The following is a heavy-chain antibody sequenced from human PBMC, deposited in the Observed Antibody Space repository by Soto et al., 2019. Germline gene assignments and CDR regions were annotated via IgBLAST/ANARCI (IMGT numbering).Heavy chain of an antibody. V-gene: IGHV1-3*05. Sequence: QVQLVQSGAEEKKPGASVKVSCRASGYTFTGYAMHWVRQAPGQRLEWMGWINAGNGNTKFSQKFQGRVTITRDTSASTVYMELSSLRSEDTAVYYCARSAISPYGGLIGPFDYWGQGNLVTVSP. CDR2: INAGNGNT. CDR3: ARSAISPYGGLIGPFDY. D-gene: IGHD3-16*02. J-gene: IGHJ4*02. CDR1: GYTFTGYA.